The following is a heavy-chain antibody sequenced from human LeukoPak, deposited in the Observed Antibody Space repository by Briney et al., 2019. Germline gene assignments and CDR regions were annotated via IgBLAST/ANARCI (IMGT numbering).Heavy chain of an antibody. CDR2: IYYSGNT. D-gene: IGHD3-10*01. Sequence: SETLSLTCTVSGDSISSSSYYWGWIRQPPGKGLQWIGSIYYSGNTYYNPSLKSRVTISVDTSKNQFSLKLSSVTAADTAVYYCARQGVRGVPDYWGQGTLVTVSS. V-gene: IGHV4-39*01. CDR3: ARQGVRGVPDY. J-gene: IGHJ4*02. CDR1: GDSISSSSYY.